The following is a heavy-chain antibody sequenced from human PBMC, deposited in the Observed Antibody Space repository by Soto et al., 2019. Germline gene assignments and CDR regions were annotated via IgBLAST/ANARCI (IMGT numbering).Heavy chain of an antibody. CDR3: AKAGTVTTRGIYYYYYMDV. J-gene: IGHJ6*03. Sequence: GGSLRLSCAASGFTFSSYAMSWVRQAPGKGLEWVSAISGSGGSKYYANSVKGRFTISRDNSKKTLNLKINSLRAEDTAVYYCAKAGTVTTRGIYYYYYMDVWGKGTTVTVSS. CDR1: GFTFSSYA. V-gene: IGHV3-23*01. CDR2: ISGSGGSK. D-gene: IGHD4-17*01.